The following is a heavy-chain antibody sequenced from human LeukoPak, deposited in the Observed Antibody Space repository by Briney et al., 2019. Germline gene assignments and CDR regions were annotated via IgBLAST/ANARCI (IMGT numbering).Heavy chain of an antibody. CDR3: SKGRSGYYLVFDY. D-gene: IGHD3-22*01. CDR2: ISGSGGGT. V-gene: IGHV3-23*01. J-gene: IGHJ4*02. Sequence: AGGSLSLSCAASAFTFSSYAMSWVRQAPGKGLEWVSAISGSGGGTYYADSVKGRFTISRDNSKNTLYLQMNSRRDDDTTVYYYSKGRSGYYLVFDYWGQGTLVTVSS. CDR1: AFTFSSYA.